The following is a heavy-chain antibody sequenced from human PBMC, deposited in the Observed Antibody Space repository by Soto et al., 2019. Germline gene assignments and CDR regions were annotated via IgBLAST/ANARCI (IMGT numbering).Heavy chain of an antibody. Sequence: EVQLVESGGGLVKPGGSLSLSCAASGFTYNNYAMGWVRQAPGKGLEWVSAISSSGYSAYYADSVKGRFTISRDNSRNTMFLQMNKLSAEDTAVYYCAKGSVVVAAKFDSWGQGTQVTVSS. CDR2: ISSSGYSA. J-gene: IGHJ4*02. D-gene: IGHD2-21*02. CDR1: GFTYNNYA. V-gene: IGHV3-23*04. CDR3: AKGSVVVAAKFDS.